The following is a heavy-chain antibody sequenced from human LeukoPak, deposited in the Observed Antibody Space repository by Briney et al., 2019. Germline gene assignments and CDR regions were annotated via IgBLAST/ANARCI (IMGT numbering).Heavy chain of an antibody. CDR1: GFTFNTFN. D-gene: IGHD3-9*01. J-gene: IGHJ4*02. V-gene: IGHV3-21*01. Sequence: PGRSLRLSCAPSGFTFNTFNTSSVSQAPGNWLGWVSSITRGADYIYYAASVKGRFTTSRDNAKNSLSLQLNSLRVEDTAVYYGARGHYGVLAASYKWTPDYWGQGTLVTVSS. CDR3: ARGHYGVLAASYKWTPDY. CDR2: ITRGADYI.